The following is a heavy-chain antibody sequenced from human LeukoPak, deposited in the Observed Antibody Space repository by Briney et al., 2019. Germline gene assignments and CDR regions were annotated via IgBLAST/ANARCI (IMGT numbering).Heavy chain of an antibody. D-gene: IGHD3-16*01. CDR3: ARDSPVSGDAFDI. V-gene: IGHV1-2*02. CDR1: GYTFTHYY. Sequence: ASVTVSYKSSGYTFTHYYMHWVRQAPGQGLEWMGWINPNSGGTNYAHKFQGRGTITREKTINTAYMEMSRLRSDDTAVYYCARDSPVSGDAFDIGGQGTMVTVS. J-gene: IGHJ3*02. CDR2: INPNSGGT.